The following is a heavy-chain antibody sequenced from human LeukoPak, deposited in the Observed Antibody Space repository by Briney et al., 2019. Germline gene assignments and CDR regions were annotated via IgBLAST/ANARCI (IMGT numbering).Heavy chain of an antibody. D-gene: IGHD1-1*01. V-gene: IGHV3-7*03. Sequence: GGSLRLSCAASGFDFSHHYMTWVRQAPGKGPEWVAKISPDGGVSQYVDSVKGRFTISRDNSKNSLSLHMSSLRVENTALYFCAKEEFWRFDFWGQRTLVTVS. CDR3: AKEEFWRFDF. CDR1: GFDFSHHY. CDR2: ISPDGGVS. J-gene: IGHJ4*02.